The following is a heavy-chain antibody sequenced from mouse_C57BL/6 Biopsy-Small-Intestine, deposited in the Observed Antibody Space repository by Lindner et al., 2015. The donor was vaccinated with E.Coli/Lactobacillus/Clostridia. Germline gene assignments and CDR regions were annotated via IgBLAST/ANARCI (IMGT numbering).Heavy chain of an antibody. J-gene: IGHJ4*01. D-gene: IGHD4-1*01. CDR2: NLPGSINA. CDR1: GYTFTGYW. CDR3: AGRLGYVMDY. V-gene: IGHV1-9*01. Sequence: VQLQESGAELMKPGASVILSCKAAGYTFTGYWIEWIKQRPGHGLEWIGDNLPGSINANYNEEFKGKATFTTDTSSNTAYMQLSSLTTEDSAIYYCAGRLGYVMDYWGQGTSVTVSS.